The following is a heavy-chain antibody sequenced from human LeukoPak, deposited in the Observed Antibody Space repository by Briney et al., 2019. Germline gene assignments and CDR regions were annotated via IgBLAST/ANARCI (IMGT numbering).Heavy chain of an antibody. D-gene: IGHD3-22*01. V-gene: IGHV5-51*01. CDR3: ARSVGSSGYFIAY. CDR1: GYSFTNYW. Sequence: GESLKISCKASGYSFTNYWIGWVRQMPGKGLEWMGIIYPGDSATRFSSSFQGHVTISADKSISTAYLQWSSLKASDTAMYYCARSVGSSGYFIAYWGQGTLVTVSS. J-gene: IGHJ4*02. CDR2: IYPGDSAT.